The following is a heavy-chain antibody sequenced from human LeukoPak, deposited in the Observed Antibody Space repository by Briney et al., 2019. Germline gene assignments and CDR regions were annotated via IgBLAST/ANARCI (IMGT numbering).Heavy chain of an antibody. CDR3: AKVDSSGWYGGVAFDI. Sequence: GGSLRLSCAASGFTFSTYAMTWVRQAPGKGLEWVSAISGSGGSTYYVDSVKGRFTISRDNSKNTLYLQMNSLRAEDTAVYYCAKVDSSGWYGGVAFDIWGQGTVVIVSS. V-gene: IGHV3-23*01. CDR1: GFTFSTYA. J-gene: IGHJ3*02. CDR2: ISGSGGST. D-gene: IGHD6-19*01.